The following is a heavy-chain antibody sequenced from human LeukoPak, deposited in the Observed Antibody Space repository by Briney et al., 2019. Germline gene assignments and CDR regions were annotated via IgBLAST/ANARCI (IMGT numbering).Heavy chain of an antibody. CDR3: AYSDSGSYPH. V-gene: IGHV3-74*01. D-gene: IGHD3-10*01. Sequence: GESLKISCAASGFSFSSYWMDWVRQAPGEGLEWVSRIKTDGSTTIYADSVKGRFTISRDNAKNTLYLQMNSLRDEDTAVYYCAYSDSGSYPHWGQGTLVTVSS. J-gene: IGHJ4*02. CDR2: IKTDGSTT. CDR1: GFSFSSYW.